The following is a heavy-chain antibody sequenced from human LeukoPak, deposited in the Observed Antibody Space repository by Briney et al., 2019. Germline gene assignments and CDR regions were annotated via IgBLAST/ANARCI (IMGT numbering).Heavy chain of an antibody. V-gene: IGHV1-8*01. CDR1: GYTFTSYD. CDR3: ARGVRAVDTARKAGRGYYYYMDV. D-gene: IGHD5-18*01. CDR2: MNPNSGNT. J-gene: IGHJ6*03. Sequence: ASVKVSCKASGYTFTSYDINWVRQATGQGLEWMGWMNPNSGNTGYAQKFQGRVTMTRNTSISTAYMELSSLRSEDTAVYYCARGVRAVDTARKAGRGYYYYMDVWGKGTTVTVSS.